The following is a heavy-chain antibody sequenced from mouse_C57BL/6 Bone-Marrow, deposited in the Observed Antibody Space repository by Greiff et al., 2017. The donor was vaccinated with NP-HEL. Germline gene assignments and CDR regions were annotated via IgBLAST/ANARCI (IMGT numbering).Heavy chain of an antibody. Sequence: VQLKESGPVLVKPGTSVKMSCKASGYTFTDYYMNWVKQSHGKSLEWIGVINPYNGGTSYNQKFKGKATLTVDKSSSTAYMELNSLTSEDSAVYYCARGWPDFDYWGQGTTLTVSS. CDR3: ARGWPDFDY. D-gene: IGHD2-3*01. V-gene: IGHV1-19*01. CDR1: GYTFTDYY. CDR2: INPYNGGT. J-gene: IGHJ2*01.